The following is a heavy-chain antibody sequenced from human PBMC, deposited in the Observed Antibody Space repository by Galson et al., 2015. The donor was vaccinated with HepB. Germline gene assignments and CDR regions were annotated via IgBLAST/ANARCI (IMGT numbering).Heavy chain of an antibody. CDR3: ARHPGYTYGHRY. CDR1: GYSFTTYW. J-gene: IGHJ4*02. CDR2: IDPSDSYT. Sequence: QSGAEVKKPGESLRISCKGSGYSFTTYWISWVRQMPGKGLEWMGRIDPSDSYTKYSPSFQGHVTISADKSISTAYLQWSSLKASDTAIYYCARHPGYTYGHRYWGQGTLVTVSS. D-gene: IGHD5-18*01. V-gene: IGHV5-10-1*01.